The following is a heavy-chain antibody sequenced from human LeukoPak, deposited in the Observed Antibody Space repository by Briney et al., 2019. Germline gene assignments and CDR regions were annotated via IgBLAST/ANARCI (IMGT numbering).Heavy chain of an antibody. Sequence: ASVKVSCKASGYTFTGYYMHWVRQAPGQGLEWMGWINPNSGGTNYAQKFQGRVTMTRDTSISTAYMELSRLRSDDTAVYYCARDSSVVVAATGELFDYWGQGTLVTASS. CDR1: GYTFTGYY. CDR3: ARDSSVVVAATGELFDY. J-gene: IGHJ4*02. V-gene: IGHV1-2*02. CDR2: INPNSGGT. D-gene: IGHD2-15*01.